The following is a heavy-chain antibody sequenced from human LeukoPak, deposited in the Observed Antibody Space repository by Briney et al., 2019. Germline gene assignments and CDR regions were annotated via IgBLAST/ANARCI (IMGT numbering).Heavy chain of an antibody. CDR3: AKGGDSSSWYYFDY. D-gene: IGHD6-13*01. J-gene: IGHJ4*02. CDR1: GFTFDDYA. V-gene: IGHV3-9*01. CDR2: ISWNSGSI. Sequence: GGSLRLSCVASGFTFDDYAMHWVRQAPGKGLGWVSGISWNSGSIGYADSVKGRFTISRDNAKNSLYLRMNSLRDEDTALYYCAKGGDSSSWYYFDYWGQGTLVTVSS.